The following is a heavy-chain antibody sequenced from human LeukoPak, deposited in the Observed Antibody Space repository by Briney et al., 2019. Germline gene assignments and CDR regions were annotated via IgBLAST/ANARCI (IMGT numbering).Heavy chain of an antibody. CDR1: GGSISSYY. Sequence: SETLSLTCTVSGGSISSYYWSWIRQPAGKGLEWIGRIYTSGSTNYNPSLKSRVTMSVDTSKNQFSLKLSSVTAADTAVYYCARVYYYGSGSYQYYFDYWGQGTRVTVSS. CDR3: ARVYYYGSGSYQYYFDY. J-gene: IGHJ4*02. V-gene: IGHV4-4*07. D-gene: IGHD3-10*01. CDR2: IYTSGST.